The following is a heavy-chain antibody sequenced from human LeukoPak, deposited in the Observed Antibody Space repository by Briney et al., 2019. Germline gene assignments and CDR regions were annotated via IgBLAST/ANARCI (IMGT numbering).Heavy chain of an antibody. J-gene: IGHJ4*02. CDR3: TRALRGYSYLLDY. CDR2: ISYDGSNK. Sequence: GGSLRLSCAASGFTFSSHGMHWVRQAPGKGLEWVAVISYDGSNKYYADSVKGRFSISRDNSKNTLYLQMNSLRAEDTAVYYCTRALRGYSYLLDYWGQGTLVTVSS. CDR1: GFTFSSHG. V-gene: IGHV3-30*03. D-gene: IGHD5-18*01.